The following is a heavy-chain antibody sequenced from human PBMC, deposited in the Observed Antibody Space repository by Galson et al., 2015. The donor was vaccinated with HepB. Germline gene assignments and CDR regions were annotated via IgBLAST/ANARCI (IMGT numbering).Heavy chain of an antibody. CDR2: ISYDGSNK. V-gene: IGHV3-30*18. D-gene: IGHD3-3*01. Sequence: SLRLSCAASGFTFSSYGMHWVRQAPGKGLEWVAVISYDGSNKYYADSVKGRFTISRDNSKNTLYLQMNSLRAEDTAVYYCAKDFSGYYRPSSRYFDYWGPGTLVTVSS. CDR1: GFTFSSYG. J-gene: IGHJ4*02. CDR3: AKDFSGYYRPSSRYFDY.